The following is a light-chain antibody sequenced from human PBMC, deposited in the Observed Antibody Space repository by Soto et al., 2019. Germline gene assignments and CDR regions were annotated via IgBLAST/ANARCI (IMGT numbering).Light chain of an antibody. V-gene: IGLV2-23*02. CDR1: SSDFGIYNL. J-gene: IGLJ2*01. CDR2: EDT. Sequence: QSALTQPASVSGSPGQSITISCTATSSDFGIYNLVSWYQQHPGKAPKVMIYEDTKRPPGVSSRFSASKSGNTASQTISGLQAQDEADYHCCSYAGNRTFVFGGGTKLTVL. CDR3: CSYAGNRTFV.